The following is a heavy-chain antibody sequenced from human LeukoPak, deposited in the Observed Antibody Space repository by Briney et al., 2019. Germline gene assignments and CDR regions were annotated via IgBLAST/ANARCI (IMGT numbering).Heavy chain of an antibody. CDR1: GCTFRSYA. CDR2: SIPFFGTA. D-gene: IGHD2-2*01. Sequence: SVNVSCQASGCTFRSYAIHWVRQAPCQGREWMGGSIPFFGTANYAQKFQDRVTIPADESTNTAYMELSSLRSEDTAIYYCASRLYCSNTRCRNFPFAYWGQGTLVTVSS. CDR3: ASRLYCSNTRCRNFPFAY. V-gene: IGHV1-69*01. J-gene: IGHJ4*02.